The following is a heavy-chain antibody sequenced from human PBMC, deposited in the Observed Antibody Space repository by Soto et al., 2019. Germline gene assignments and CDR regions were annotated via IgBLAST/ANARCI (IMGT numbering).Heavy chain of an antibody. CDR3: ARHRSIAVAGRPNSNWFDP. CDR1: GGSISSSSYY. D-gene: IGHD6-19*01. Sequence: SETLSLTCTVSGGSISSSSYYWGWIRQPPGKGLEWIGSIYYSGSTYYNPSLKSRVTISVDTSKNQFSLKLSSVTAADTAVYYCARHRSIAVAGRPNSNWFDPWGQGTLVTVSS. J-gene: IGHJ5*02. CDR2: IYYSGST. V-gene: IGHV4-39*01.